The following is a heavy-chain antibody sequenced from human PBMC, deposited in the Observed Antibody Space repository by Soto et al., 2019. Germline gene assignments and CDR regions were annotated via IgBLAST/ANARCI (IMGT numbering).Heavy chain of an antibody. CDR3: ARGGSGKEYYYYGMDV. D-gene: IGHD2-15*01. CDR1: RGTFSSKA. Sequence: SAEVSSKAPRGTFSSKARSWVRQAPGQGLEWMGGIIPIFGTANYAQKFQGRVTITADESTSTAYMELSSLRSEDTAVYYCARGGSGKEYYYYGMDVWGQGPRSPSP. CDR2: IIPIFGTA. V-gene: IGHV1-69*13. J-gene: IGHJ6*02.